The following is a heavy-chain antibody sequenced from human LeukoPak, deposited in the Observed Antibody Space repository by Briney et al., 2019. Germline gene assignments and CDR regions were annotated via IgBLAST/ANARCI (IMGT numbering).Heavy chain of an antibody. J-gene: IGHJ5*02. CDR3: AVGPMGAPNWFDP. D-gene: IGHD3-16*01. CDR1: GYTFTSYG. Sequence: ASVKVSCTASGYTFTSYGISWVRQAPGQGLEWMGWISAYNGNTNYAQKLQGRVTMTTDTSTSTAYMELRSLRSDDTAVYYCAVGPMGAPNWFDPWGQGTLVSLSS. V-gene: IGHV1-18*01. CDR2: ISAYNGNT.